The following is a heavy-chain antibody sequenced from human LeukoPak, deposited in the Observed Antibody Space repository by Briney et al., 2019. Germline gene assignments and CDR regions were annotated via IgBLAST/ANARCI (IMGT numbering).Heavy chain of an antibody. CDR2: IYYSGST. J-gene: IGHJ4*02. D-gene: IGHD2-15*01. CDR3: ARLTMVGFDFDY. Sequence: SETLSLTCTVSGGSISSYYWSWIRQPPGKGLEWIGYIYYSGSTNYNPSLKSRVTISVDTSKNQFSLKLSSVTAADTAVYYCARLTMVGFDFDYWGQGTLVTVSS. V-gene: IGHV4-59*08. CDR1: GGSISSYY.